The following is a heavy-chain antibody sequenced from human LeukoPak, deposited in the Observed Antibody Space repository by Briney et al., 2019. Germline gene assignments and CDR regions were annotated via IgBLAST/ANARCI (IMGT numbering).Heavy chain of an antibody. CDR2: IYYSGST. D-gene: IGHD6-19*01. V-gene: IGHV4-59*08. Sequence: SETLSLTCTVSGGSISSYYWSWIRQPPGKGLEWIGYIYYSGSTNYNPSLKSRVTISVDTSKNQFSLKLSSVTAADTAVYYCATSNTQWLADYWGQGTLVTVSS. CDR1: GGSISSYY. J-gene: IGHJ4*02. CDR3: ATSNTQWLADY.